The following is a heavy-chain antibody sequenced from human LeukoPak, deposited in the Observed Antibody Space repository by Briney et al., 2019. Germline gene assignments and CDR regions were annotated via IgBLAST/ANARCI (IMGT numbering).Heavy chain of an antibody. D-gene: IGHD1-14*01. CDR3: ARDSRIWEPLYYFDY. V-gene: IGHV3-7*03. CDR1: GFTFSSYW. CDR2: IKQDGSEK. Sequence: SGGSLRLSCAASGFTFSSYWMSWVRQAPGKGLEWVANIKQDGSEKYYVDSVKGRFTISRDNAKNSLYLQMNSLRAEDTAVYYCARDSRIWEPLYYFDYWGQGTLVTVSS. J-gene: IGHJ4*02.